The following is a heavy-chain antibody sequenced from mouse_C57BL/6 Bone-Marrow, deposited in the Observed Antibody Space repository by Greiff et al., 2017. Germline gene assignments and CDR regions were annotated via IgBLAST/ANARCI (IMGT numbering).Heavy chain of an antibody. J-gene: IGHJ1*03. CDR1: GFTFTSYW. D-gene: IGHD1-1*01. Sequence: QVKLQQSGAELAKPGASVKLSCTASGFTFTSYWMHWVNQRPGQGLEWIGYINPSSGYTKYNQKFKDKATLTADKASSTAYMQLSSLTYEDSAVYYCARRAYGSIWYFGVWGTGTTVTVSS. CDR3: ARRAYGSIWYFGV. CDR2: INPSSGYT. V-gene: IGHV1-7*01.